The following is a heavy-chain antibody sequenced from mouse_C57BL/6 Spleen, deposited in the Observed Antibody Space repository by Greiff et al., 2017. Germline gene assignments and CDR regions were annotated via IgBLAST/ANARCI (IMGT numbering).Heavy chain of an antibody. Sequence: VQLQQSGAELVKPGASVKISCKASGYAFSSYWMNWVKQRPGKGLEWIGQIYPGDGDTNYNGKFKGKATLTADKSSSTAYMQHSSLTSEDSAVYFCARFGNWDYAMDYWGQGTSVTVSS. J-gene: IGHJ4*01. V-gene: IGHV1-80*01. CDR2: IYPGDGDT. CDR1: GYAFSSYW. D-gene: IGHD4-1*01. CDR3: ARFGNWDYAMDY.